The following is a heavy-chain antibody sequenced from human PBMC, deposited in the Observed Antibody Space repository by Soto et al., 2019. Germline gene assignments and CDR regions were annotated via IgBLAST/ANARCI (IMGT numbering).Heavy chain of an antibody. J-gene: IGHJ3*01. V-gene: IGHV3-23*01. CDR1: GFTFSSYA. CDR3: EKNSVSLDFYAFDV. CDR2: ISGNGGST. Sequence: VGSLRLSCAASGFTFSSYAMSWVRQAPGKGLEWVSAISGNGGSTDYADSVKGRFTISRDNSKNSLYLQMNSLRAEDTALYYCEKNSVSLDFYAFDVWGQGTKVTVSS. D-gene: IGHD3-3*01.